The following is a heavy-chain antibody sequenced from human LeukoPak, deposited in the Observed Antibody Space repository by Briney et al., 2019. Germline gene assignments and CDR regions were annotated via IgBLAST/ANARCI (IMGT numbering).Heavy chain of an antibody. J-gene: IGHJ5*02. CDR3: ASSPKSNNWFDP. V-gene: IGHV4-30-4*01. CDR1: GGSIRSGDYY. Sequence: SETLSLTCTVSGGSIRSGDYYWSWIRQPPGKGLEWIGYIYYSGSTYYNPSLKSRVTISVDTSKNQFSLKLSSVTAADTAVYYCASSPKSNNWFDPWGQGTLVTVSS. CDR2: IYYSGST.